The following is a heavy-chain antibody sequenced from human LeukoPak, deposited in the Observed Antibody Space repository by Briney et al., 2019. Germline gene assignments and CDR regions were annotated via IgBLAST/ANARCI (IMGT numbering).Heavy chain of an antibody. CDR2: IKQDGSEK. Sequence: GGSLRLSCAASAFTFSNYWMSWVRLAPGKGLEWVANIKQDGSEKYYVDSVKGRFTISRDNAKKSLYMQMNSLRAEDTAVYYCARVAAMSGTVIDYWGQGTLVTVSS. J-gene: IGHJ4*02. D-gene: IGHD6-19*01. CDR1: AFTFSNYW. CDR3: ARVAAMSGTVIDY. V-gene: IGHV3-7*01.